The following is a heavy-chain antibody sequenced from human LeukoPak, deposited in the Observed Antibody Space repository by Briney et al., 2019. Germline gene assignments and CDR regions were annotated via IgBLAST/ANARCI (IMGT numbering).Heavy chain of an antibody. CDR1: GFTFSTYA. CDR2: ISGSGATT. CDR3: AKSVGIIRRGAFDI. V-gene: IGHV3-23*01. D-gene: IGHD3-10*01. Sequence: GGSLRLSCAASGFTFSTYAMSWVRQARGKGLEWVSGISGSGATTYYADSAKGGFTIFRDNSKNTLYVQMNSLRAEDTAVYYCAKSVGIIRRGAFDIWGQGTMVTVSS. J-gene: IGHJ3*02.